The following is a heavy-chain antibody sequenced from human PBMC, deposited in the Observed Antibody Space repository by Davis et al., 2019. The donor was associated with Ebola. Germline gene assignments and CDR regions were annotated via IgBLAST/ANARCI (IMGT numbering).Heavy chain of an antibody. D-gene: IGHD3-22*01. J-gene: IGHJ4*02. Sequence: ASVKVSCKASGYTFNTYFIHWVRQAPGQGLEWVGIINPSGGSTTYAQKFQGRVTMTRDTSTSTVYMDLRSLKSEDTAVYYCARGGSFYSHRRNYYFDFWGQGTMVTVSS. CDR2: INPSGGST. CDR3: ARGGSFYSHRRNYYFDF. V-gene: IGHV1-46*02. CDR1: GYTFNTYF.